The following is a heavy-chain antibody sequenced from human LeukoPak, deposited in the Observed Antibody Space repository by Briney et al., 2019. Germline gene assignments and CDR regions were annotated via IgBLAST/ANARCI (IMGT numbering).Heavy chain of an antibody. CDR3: ARARGMDV. Sequence: SETLSLTCTVSGGSISSYYWSWIRQPPGKGPEWIGYIYYSGSTNYNPSLKSRVTISVDTSKNQFSLKLSSVTAADTAVYYCARARGMDVWGQGTTVTVSS. CDR2: IYYSGST. V-gene: IGHV4-59*01. J-gene: IGHJ6*02. CDR1: GGSISSYY.